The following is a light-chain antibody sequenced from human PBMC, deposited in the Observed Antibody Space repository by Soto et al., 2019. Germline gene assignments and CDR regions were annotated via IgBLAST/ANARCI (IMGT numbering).Light chain of an antibody. V-gene: IGKV3-20*01. J-gene: IGKJ5*01. Sequence: EIVLIQSPATLSLSPGERATLSCRASQSVSSYLAWYQQKPGQAPRLLIYGASNRATGIPDRFSGSGSGTDFTLIINRLEPEDVAIYYCQQYGGSPRITFGQGTRLEIK. CDR3: QQYGGSPRIT. CDR1: QSVSSY. CDR2: GAS.